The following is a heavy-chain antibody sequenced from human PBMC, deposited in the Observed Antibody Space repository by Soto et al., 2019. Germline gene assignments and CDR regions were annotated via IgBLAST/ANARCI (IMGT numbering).Heavy chain of an antibody. Sequence: PSETLSLTCTASGGSISSSSYYWGWIRQPPGKGLEWIGCIYYSGSTYYNPSLKSRVTISVDTSKNQFSLKLSSVTAADTTVYYCASVPLYHAVNYFDYWGQGTLVTVSS. CDR1: GGSISSSSYY. CDR3: ASVPLYHAVNYFDY. J-gene: IGHJ4*02. CDR2: IYYSGST. V-gene: IGHV4-39*01. D-gene: IGHD4-4*01.